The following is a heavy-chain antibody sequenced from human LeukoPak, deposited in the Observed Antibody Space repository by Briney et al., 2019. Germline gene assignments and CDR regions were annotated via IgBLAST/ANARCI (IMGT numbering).Heavy chain of an antibody. D-gene: IGHD6-13*01. J-gene: IGHJ4*02. V-gene: IGHV1-18*01. CDR2: ISAYNGNT. CDR3: ARDRGTGIAAAAYDY. Sequence: TSVKVSCKASGYTFTSYGISWVRQAPGQGLEWMGWISAYNGNTNYAQKLQGRVTMTTDTSTSTAYMELRSLRSDDTAVYYCARDRGTGIAAAAYDYWGQGTLVTVSS. CDR1: GYTFTSYG.